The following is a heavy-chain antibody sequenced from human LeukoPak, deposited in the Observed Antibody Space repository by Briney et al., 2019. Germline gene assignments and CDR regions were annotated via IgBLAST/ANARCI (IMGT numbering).Heavy chain of an antibody. J-gene: IGHJ4*02. D-gene: IGHD3-22*01. V-gene: IGHV4-39*01. CDR3: ARYPTRGYYDSRMDRVDY. Sequence: SETLSLTCTVSGGSISSSSYYWGWIRQPPGKGLEWIGTIYYSGSTYYNPSLKSRVTISVDTSKNQFSLKVSSVTAADTAGYYCARYPTRGYYDSRMDRVDYWGQGTLVTVSS. CDR2: IYYSGST. CDR1: GGSISSSSYY.